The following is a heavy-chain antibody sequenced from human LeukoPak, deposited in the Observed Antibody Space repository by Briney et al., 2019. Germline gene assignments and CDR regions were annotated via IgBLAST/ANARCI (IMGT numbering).Heavy chain of an antibody. D-gene: IGHD2-2*02. CDR1: GYTFTSYY. CDR3: ATYQPLLYIGDNWFDP. Sequence: VASVKVSCKASGYTFTSYYMHWVRQAPGQGLEWMGIINPSGGSTSYAQKFQGRVTMTRDTSTSTVYMELSSLRSEDTVVYYCATYQPLLYIGDNWFDPWGQGTLVTVSS. J-gene: IGHJ5*02. CDR2: INPSGGST. V-gene: IGHV1-46*01.